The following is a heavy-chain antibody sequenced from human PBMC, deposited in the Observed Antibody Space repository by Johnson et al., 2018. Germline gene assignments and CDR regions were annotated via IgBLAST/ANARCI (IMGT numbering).Heavy chain of an antibody. D-gene: IGHD2-15*01. V-gene: IGHV3-33*01. CDR1: GFTFSTYG. CDR3: TTVEIVVVGAAMQDRLQH. CDR2: IWYAGSNK. Sequence: QVQLVESGGGVVQPGRSLRLSCAASGFTFSTYGMHWVRPAPGKGLEWVAVIWYAGSNKYYAASVKGRFTISRDNSKNTLYLQMNSLKTEDTDGYYCTTVEIVVVGAAMQDRLQHWGQGTLVTVSS. J-gene: IGHJ1*01.